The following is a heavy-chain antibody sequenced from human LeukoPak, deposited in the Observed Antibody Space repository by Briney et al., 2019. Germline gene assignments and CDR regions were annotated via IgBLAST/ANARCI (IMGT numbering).Heavy chain of an antibody. Sequence: GGSLRLSCSASGFTFSSYAMHWVRQAPGKGLEYVSAISSNGGSTYYADSVKGRFTISRDNSKNTLYLQMSSLRAEDTAVYYCVKLYGSGRMDVWGKGTTVTVSS. D-gene: IGHD3-10*01. CDR1: GFTFSSYA. CDR3: VKLYGSGRMDV. CDR2: ISSNGGST. J-gene: IGHJ6*04. V-gene: IGHV3-64D*06.